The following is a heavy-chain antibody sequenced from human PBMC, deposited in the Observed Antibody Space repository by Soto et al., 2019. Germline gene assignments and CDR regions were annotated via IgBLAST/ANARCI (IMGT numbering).Heavy chain of an antibody. V-gene: IGHV1-18*01. CDR3: TRALEGYSGAWHDY. D-gene: IGHD6-19*01. CDR1: GYTLTSYV. J-gene: IGHJ4*02. Sequence: QVQLVQSGAEVKKSGASVKVSCKASGYTLTSYVISWVRQAPGQGLEWMGWISVYNGNTNYAQKLQGRVTLTTDTSTSTAYMELRSLRSDDTAVYYCTRALEGYSGAWHDYWGQGTLVTVSS. CDR2: ISVYNGNT.